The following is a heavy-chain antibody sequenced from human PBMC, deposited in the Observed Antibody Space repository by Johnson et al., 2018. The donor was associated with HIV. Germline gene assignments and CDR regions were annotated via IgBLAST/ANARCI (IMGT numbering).Heavy chain of an antibody. D-gene: IGHD6-13*01. Sequence: MLLVESGGGLVQPGGSLRLSCAASGFTFSTHWMSWVRQVPGKRPEWLANINPDGSQQYYVDSVTGRFTISRDNADNSLSLQMNSLTVDDTAIYYCGRGMAAANWGQGTMVTVSS. V-gene: IGHV3-7*03. J-gene: IGHJ3*01. CDR1: GFTFSTHW. CDR3: GRGMAAAN. CDR2: INPDGSQQ.